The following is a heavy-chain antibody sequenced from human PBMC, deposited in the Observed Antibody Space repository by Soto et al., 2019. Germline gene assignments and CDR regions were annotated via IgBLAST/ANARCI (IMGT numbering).Heavy chain of an antibody. Sequence: SETLSLTCTVSGGSISSGGYYWGWIRQHPGKGLEWIGYIYYSGSTYYNPSLKSRVTISVDTSKNQFSLKLSSVTAADTAVYYCARADYYGSGSYSHWGQGTLVTVSS. CDR2: IYYSGST. CDR3: ARADYYGSGSYSH. V-gene: IGHV4-31*03. CDR1: GGSISSGGYY. D-gene: IGHD3-10*01. J-gene: IGHJ4*02.